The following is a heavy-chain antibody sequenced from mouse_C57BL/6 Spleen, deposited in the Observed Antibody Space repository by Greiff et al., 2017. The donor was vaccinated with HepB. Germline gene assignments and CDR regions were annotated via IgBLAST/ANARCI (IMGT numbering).Heavy chain of an antibody. CDR1: GFTFSSYA. V-gene: IGHV5-4*01. D-gene: IGHD3-2*02. CDR3: ARDRDSSGYLPFAY. J-gene: IGHJ3*01. CDR2: ISDGGSYT. Sequence: EVKVVESGGGLVKPGGSLKLSCAASGFTFSSYAMSWVRQTPEKRLEWVATISDGGSYTYYPDNVKGRFTISRDNAKNNLYLQMSHLKSEDTAMYYCARDRDSSGYLPFAYWGQGTLVTVSA.